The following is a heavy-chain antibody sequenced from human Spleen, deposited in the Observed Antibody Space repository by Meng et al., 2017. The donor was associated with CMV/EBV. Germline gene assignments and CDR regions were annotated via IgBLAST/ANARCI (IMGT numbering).Heavy chain of an antibody. CDR1: GFTFSSYA. Sequence: GESLKISCAASGFTFSSYAMNWVRQAPGKGLEWVSVIYSGGSSTYHADSVKGRFTISRDISKNTLYLQMNSLRAEDTAVYYCAKDHARAHSSSCVSDYWGQGTLVTVSS. V-gene: IGHV3-23*03. CDR3: AKDHARAHSSSCVSDY. D-gene: IGHD6-6*01. J-gene: IGHJ4*02. CDR2: IYSGGSST.